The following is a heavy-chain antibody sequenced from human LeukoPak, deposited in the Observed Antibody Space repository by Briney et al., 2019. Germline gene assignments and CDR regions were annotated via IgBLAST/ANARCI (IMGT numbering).Heavy chain of an antibody. V-gene: IGHV4-59*01. J-gene: IGHJ4*02. CDR2: VHYSGTA. Sequence: SETLSLTCTVSDGSITNYDWSWVRQPPGKGLEFIGHVHYSGTADYNPSLKSRVTISIDTSKKHFFLKLKSVTAADTAVYYCARVGWGDYGGANDYWGQGTLVTVSS. D-gene: IGHD4-23*01. CDR1: DGSITNYD. CDR3: ARVGWGDYGGANDY.